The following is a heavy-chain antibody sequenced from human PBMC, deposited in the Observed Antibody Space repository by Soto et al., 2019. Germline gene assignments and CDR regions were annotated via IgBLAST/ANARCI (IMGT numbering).Heavy chain of an antibody. CDR2: INAGNGDT. CDR1: GYTFSNYT. D-gene: IGHD3-10*01. J-gene: IGHJ5*02. CDR3: ARFVVRGLILKSWFDP. Sequence: ASVKVSCTASGYTFSNYTMHWLRQAPGQGLEWMGWINAGNGDTKYSQKFQGRVTITRDTSARSSYMELSSLRSEDTAVYYCARFVVRGLILKSWFDPWGQGTLVTVSS. V-gene: IGHV1-3*01.